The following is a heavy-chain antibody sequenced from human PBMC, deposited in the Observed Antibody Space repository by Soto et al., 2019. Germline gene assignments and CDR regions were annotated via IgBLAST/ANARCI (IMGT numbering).Heavy chain of an antibody. D-gene: IGHD3-22*01. CDR2: INAGNGNT. CDR3: ARGDYYDIHDY. J-gene: IGHJ4*02. V-gene: IGHV1-3*01. CDR1: GYTFTSYA. Sequence: QVQLVQSGAEVKKPGASVRVSCKASGYTFTSYAMHWVRQAPGQSLEWMGWINAGNGNTKYSQKFQGRVTITRDTSASTAYMELSSLRSEDTAVYYCARGDYYDIHDYWSQGTLVTVSS.